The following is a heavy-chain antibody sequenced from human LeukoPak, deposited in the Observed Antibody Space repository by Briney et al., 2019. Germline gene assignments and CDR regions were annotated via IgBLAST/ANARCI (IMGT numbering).Heavy chain of an antibody. J-gene: IGHJ6*03. CDR2: ISSSSSYI. CDR1: GFTFSSYS. CDR3: ARNSYDLLYYYYYYYMDV. Sequence: GGSLRLSCAASGFTFSSYSMSWVRQAPGKGLEWVSSISSSSSYIYYADSVKGRFTISRDNAKNSLYLQMNSLRAEDTAVYYCARNSYDLLYYYYYYYMDVWGKGTTVTVSS. V-gene: IGHV3-21*01. D-gene: IGHD5-18*01.